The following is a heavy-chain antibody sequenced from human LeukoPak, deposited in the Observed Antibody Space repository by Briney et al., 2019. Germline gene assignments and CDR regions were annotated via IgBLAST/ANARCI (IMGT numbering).Heavy chain of an antibody. CDR1: GFTVSSHY. D-gene: IGHD6-13*01. J-gene: IGHJ6*02. V-gene: IGHV3-53*01. CDR3: ARDSVAAAGTGYFYGMDV. Sequence: PGGSLRLSCAAPGFTVSSHYMRWVRQAPGKGLEWVSVIYSGGSTYYADSVKGRFTISSDNSKNTLYLQMNSLKAEDTAVYYCARDSVAAAGTGYFYGMDVWGQGPTVTVSS. CDR2: IYSGGST.